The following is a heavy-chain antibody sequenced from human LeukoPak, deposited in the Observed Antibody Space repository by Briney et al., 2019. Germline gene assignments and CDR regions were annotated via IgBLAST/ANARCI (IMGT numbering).Heavy chain of an antibody. D-gene: IGHD6-13*01. Sequence: PGGSLRLSCTVSGFTFSSYSMNWVRQAPGKGLEWVSFISSSSSTLHYADSVRGRFIISRDNARNALYLQMNSLRAEDTAVYYCAKDWDIIAAAGSNFDYWGQGTLVTVSS. CDR3: AKDWDIIAAAGSNFDY. J-gene: IGHJ4*02. CDR1: GFTFSSYS. V-gene: IGHV3-48*01. CDR2: ISSSSSTL.